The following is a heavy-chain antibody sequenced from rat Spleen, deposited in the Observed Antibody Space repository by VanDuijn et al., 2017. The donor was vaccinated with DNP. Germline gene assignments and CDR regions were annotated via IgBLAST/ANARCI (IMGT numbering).Heavy chain of an antibody. CDR3: ARWGGRYFDY. J-gene: IGHJ2*01. CDR1: GYSITSNY. V-gene: IGHV3-1*01. D-gene: IGHD5-1*01. Sequence: ASGPGLVKPSQSLSLTCSVTGYSITSNYWAWIRKFPGNKMEWMGYISYSGSTGYNPSLKSRISITRDTSKRQFFLQLNSVTTEDTATYYCARWGGRYFDYWGQGVMVTVSS. CDR2: ISYSGST.